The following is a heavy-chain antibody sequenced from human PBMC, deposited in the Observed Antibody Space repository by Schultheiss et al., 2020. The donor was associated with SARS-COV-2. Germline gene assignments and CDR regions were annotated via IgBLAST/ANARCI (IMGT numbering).Heavy chain of an antibody. CDR3: AGRKEYYYGMDV. Sequence: GESLKISCKASGYTFTGYYMHWVRQAPGQGLEWMGWINTNTGNPTYAQVFTGRFVFSLDTSVSTAYLQISSLKAEDTAVYYCAGRKEYYYGMDVWGQGTTVTVSS. CDR2: INTNTGNP. CDR1: GYTFTGYY. J-gene: IGHJ6*02. V-gene: IGHV7-4-1*02.